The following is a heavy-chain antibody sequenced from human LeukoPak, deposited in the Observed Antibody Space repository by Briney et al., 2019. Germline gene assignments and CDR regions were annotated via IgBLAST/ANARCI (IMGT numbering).Heavy chain of an antibody. D-gene: IGHD2-15*01. V-gene: IGHV1-8*01. Sequence: ASVKVSCKASGYTFTSYDINWVRQATGLGLEWMGWMNPNSGNTGYAQKFQGRVTMTRNTSISTAYMELSSLRSDDTAVYYCARGPRYCSGASCYSFDYWGQGTLVTVSS. CDR3: ARGPRYCSGASCYSFDY. CDR2: MNPNSGNT. CDR1: GYTFTSYD. J-gene: IGHJ4*02.